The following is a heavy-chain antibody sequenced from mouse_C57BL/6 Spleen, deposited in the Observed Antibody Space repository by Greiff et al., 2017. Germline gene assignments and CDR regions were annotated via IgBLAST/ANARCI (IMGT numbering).Heavy chain of an antibody. CDR1: GFSLTSYG. D-gene: IGHD3-2*02. CDR2: IWSDGST. V-gene: IGHV2-6-1*01. CDR3: ARQGTAQATTYVGFGAMDY. J-gene: IGHJ4*01. Sequence: QVQLQQSGPGLVAPSQSLSITCTVSGFSLTSYGVHWVRQPPGKGLEWLVVIWSDGSTTYNSALKSRLSISKDNSKSQVFLKMNSLQTDDTAMYYCARQGTAQATTYVGFGAMDYWGQGTSVTVSS.